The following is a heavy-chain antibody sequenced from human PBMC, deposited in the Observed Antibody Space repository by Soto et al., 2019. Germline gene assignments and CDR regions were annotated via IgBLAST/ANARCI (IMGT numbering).Heavy chain of an antibody. Sequence: QVQLQESGPGLVKPSQTLSLTCTVSGGSISSGGYYWSWIRQHPGKGLEWIWYIYYSGSTYYNPSLKSRVTISVDTSKNQFSLKLSSVTAADTAVYYFASYDSSGSRGFQHWGQGTLVTVSS. J-gene: IGHJ1*01. CDR1: GGSISSGGYY. CDR2: IYYSGST. D-gene: IGHD3-22*01. V-gene: IGHV4-31*03. CDR3: ASYDSSGSRGFQH.